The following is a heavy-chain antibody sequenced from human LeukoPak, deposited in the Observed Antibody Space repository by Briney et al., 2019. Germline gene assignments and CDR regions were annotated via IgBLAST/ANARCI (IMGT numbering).Heavy chain of an antibody. CDR2: ISYDGSDK. Sequence: GGSLRLSCAASGFTFSNYGMHWVRQAPGKGLEWVAVISYDGSDKYYADSVKGRFSISRDTSKNTVYLQMDSLRTEDTAVYYCAKHSGLYYFDYWGQGILVAVSS. V-gene: IGHV3-30*18. CDR3: AKHSGLYYFDY. J-gene: IGHJ4*02. CDR1: GFTFSNYG. D-gene: IGHD3-10*01.